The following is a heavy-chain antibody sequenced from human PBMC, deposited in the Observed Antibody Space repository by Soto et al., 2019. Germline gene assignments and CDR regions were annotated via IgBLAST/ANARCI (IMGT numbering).Heavy chain of an antibody. CDR3: ARDASGYYGMDV. CDR2: INAGNGNT. CDR1: GYTFTSYA. D-gene: IGHD3-10*01. J-gene: IGHJ6*02. Sequence: QVQLVQSGAEVKKPGASVKVSCKASGYTFTSYAMHWVRQAPGQRLEWMGWINAGNGNTKYSQKVQGRVTITRDTSASTAYMELSSLRSEDTAVYYCARDASGYYGMDVWGQGTTVTVSS. V-gene: IGHV1-3*01.